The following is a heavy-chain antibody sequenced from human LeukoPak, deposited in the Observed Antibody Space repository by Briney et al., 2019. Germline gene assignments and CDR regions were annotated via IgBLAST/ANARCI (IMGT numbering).Heavy chain of an antibody. CDR2: ISATGSNT. Sequence: GGSLRLSCAASGFIFSTYGMHWVRQAPGKGLDWVATISATGSNTYYADSLKGRLTISRDNSKSTLYLQMNCLRAEDTAVYYCARGLPRDKDYYHSTSVDYWGQGTLVTVSS. D-gene: IGHD3-22*01. V-gene: IGHV3-23*01. CDR1: GFIFSTYG. CDR3: ARGLPRDKDYYHSTSVDY. J-gene: IGHJ4*02.